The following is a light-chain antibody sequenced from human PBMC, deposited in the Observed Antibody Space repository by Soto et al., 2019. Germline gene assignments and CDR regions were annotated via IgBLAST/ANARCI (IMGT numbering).Light chain of an antibody. J-gene: IGKJ5*01. V-gene: IGKV3-15*01. CDR3: KQYNNWRPIT. CDR1: QSVKIN. CDR2: GAF. Sequence: EIVMTQSPATLSVSPGERATLSCRASQSVKINLAWYQQKPGQAPRLLIYGAFTRATGIPARFSGSGSGTEFTLTISNLQSEDFAVYYCKQYNNWRPITFGQGTRVEIK.